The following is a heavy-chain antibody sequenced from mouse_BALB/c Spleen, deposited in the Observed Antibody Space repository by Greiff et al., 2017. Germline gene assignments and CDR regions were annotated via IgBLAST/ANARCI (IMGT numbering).Heavy chain of an antibody. D-gene: IGHD1-1*01. CDR2: ISYSGST. Sequence: EGQLQQSGPSLVKPSQTLSLTCSVTGDSITSGYWNWIRKFPGNKLEYMGYISYSGSTYYNPSLKSRISITRDTSKNQYYLQLNSVTTEDTATYYCARYGVLRGYFDVWGAGTTVTVSS. V-gene: IGHV3-8*02. J-gene: IGHJ1*01. CDR3: ARYGVLRGYFDV. CDR1: GDSITSGY.